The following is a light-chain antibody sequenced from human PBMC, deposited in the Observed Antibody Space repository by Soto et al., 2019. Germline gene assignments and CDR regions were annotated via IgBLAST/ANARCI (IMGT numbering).Light chain of an antibody. CDR3: LQDYNYPLT. CDR2: AAS. CDR1: QGIRND. Sequence: AIQMTQSPSSLSASVGDRVTITCRASQGIRNDLGWYQQKPGKAPKLLIYAASSLQSGVPSRFSGSGSGTDFTITSSSLQPEDFATYYGLQDYNYPLTFGGGTKVEIK. V-gene: IGKV1-6*01. J-gene: IGKJ4*01.